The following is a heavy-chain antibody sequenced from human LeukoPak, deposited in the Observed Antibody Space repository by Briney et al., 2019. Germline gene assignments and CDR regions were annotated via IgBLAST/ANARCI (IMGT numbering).Heavy chain of an antibody. V-gene: IGHV1-2*02. J-gene: IGHJ4*02. CDR1: GYTFTGYY. D-gene: IGHD5-12*01. CDR2: INPNSGGT. CDR3: ARDLVATSILGFDY. Sequence: VASVKVSCKASGYTFTGYYMHWVRQVPGQGLEWMGWINPNSGGTNYAQRFQGRVTMTRDTSISTAYMELSRLRSDDTAVYYCARDLVATSILGFDYWGQGTLVTVSS.